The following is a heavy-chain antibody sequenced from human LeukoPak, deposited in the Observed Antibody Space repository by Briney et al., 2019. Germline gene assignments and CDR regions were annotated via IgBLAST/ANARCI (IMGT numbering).Heavy chain of an antibody. V-gene: IGHV4-59*01. J-gene: IGHJ4*02. CDR1: GGSISSYY. CDR3: ARRFLYYYGSGSRGPYFDY. Sequence: SETLSLTCTVSGGSISSYYWSWIRQPPGKGLEWIGYIYYSGSTNYNPSLKSRVTISVDTSKNQFSLKLNSVTAADTAVYYCARRFLYYYGSGSRGPYFDYWGQGTLVTVSS. D-gene: IGHD3-10*01. CDR2: IYYSGST.